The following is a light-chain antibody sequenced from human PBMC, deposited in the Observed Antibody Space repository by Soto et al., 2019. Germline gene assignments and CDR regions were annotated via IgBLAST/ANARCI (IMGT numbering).Light chain of an antibody. J-gene: IGKJ3*01. CDR2: GAS. Sequence: DIQMTQSPSSLSAAVGDRVTITCRASQGIRDYLAWYQQKPGKAPNLLIYGASSLQSGVPSRFSGSGSGTDFTLTISSLQPEDGATYYCQKYDCAPFTFGPGTRVDI. CDR1: QGIRDY. V-gene: IGKV1-27*01. CDR3: QKYDCAPFT.